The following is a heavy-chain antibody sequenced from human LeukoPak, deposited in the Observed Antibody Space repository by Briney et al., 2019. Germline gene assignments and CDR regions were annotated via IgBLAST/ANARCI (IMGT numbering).Heavy chain of an antibody. V-gene: IGHV1-18*01. CDR2: ISAYNGNT. D-gene: IGHD1-26*01. CDR1: GYTFTSYG. J-gene: IGHJ5*02. Sequence: ASVKVSCKASGYTFTSYGISWVRQAPGHGLEWMGWISAYNGNTNYAQKLQGRVTMTTDTSTSTAYLELRSVRSADTAVYYCARKHYWERYLDPWGQGTLVTVSS. CDR3: ARKHYWERYLDP.